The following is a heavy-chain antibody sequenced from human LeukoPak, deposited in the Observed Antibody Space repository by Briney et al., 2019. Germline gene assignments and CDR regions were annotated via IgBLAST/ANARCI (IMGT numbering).Heavy chain of an antibody. J-gene: IGHJ4*02. CDR3: TRDGSGSRIPFDY. V-gene: IGHV3-74*01. D-gene: IGHD1-26*01. CDR1: GFTFRDSA. Sequence: GGSLRLSCVASGFTFRDSAMSWVRQAPGKGLVWVARIESDASNTRYADSVKGRFTISRDNANKTLYLQMNSLRAEDTAVYYCTRDGSGSRIPFDYWGQGTLVTVSS. CDR2: IESDASNT.